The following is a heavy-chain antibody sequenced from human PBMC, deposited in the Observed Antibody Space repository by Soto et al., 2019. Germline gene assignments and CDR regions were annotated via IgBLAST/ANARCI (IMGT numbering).Heavy chain of an antibody. D-gene: IGHD2-2*01. J-gene: IGHJ4*02. Sequence: GGSLRLSCAASGFTFSSYAMSWVRQAPGKGLEWVSAISGSGGSTYYADSVKGRFTISRDNSKNTLYLQMNSLRAEDTAVYYCAKGGVRCSSTSCYLPFPFDYWGQGTLVTVSS. CDR3: AKGGVRCSSTSCYLPFPFDY. CDR1: GFTFSSYA. CDR2: ISGSGGST. V-gene: IGHV3-23*01.